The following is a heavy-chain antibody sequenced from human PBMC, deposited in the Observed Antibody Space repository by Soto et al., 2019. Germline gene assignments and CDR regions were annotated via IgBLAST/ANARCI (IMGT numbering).Heavy chain of an antibody. CDR3: AKKRVVAATIEGVDYFDY. J-gene: IGHJ4*02. Sequence: PGGSLRLSCAASGFTFSSYGMHWVRQAPGKGLEWVAVISYDGSNKYYADSVKGRFTISRDNSKNTLYLQMNSLRAEDTAVYYCAKKRVVAATIEGVDYFDYWGQGTLVTVSS. CDR2: ISYDGSNK. V-gene: IGHV3-30*18. CDR1: GFTFSSYG. D-gene: IGHD2-15*01.